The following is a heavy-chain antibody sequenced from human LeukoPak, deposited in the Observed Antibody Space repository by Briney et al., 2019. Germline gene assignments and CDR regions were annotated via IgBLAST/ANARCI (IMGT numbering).Heavy chain of an antibody. D-gene: IGHD6-13*01. CDR1: GYNFKKYG. Sequence: ASVKVSCKASGYNFKKYGISWVRQAPGQGLEWMGWISGYNGDTDYAQKFQGRVTMTTDTTTSTASMELRSLRSDDTAVYYCARDTAAAGTLYFDYWGQGTLVTVSS. CDR3: ARDTAAAGTLYFDY. CDR2: ISGYNGDT. V-gene: IGHV1-18*01. J-gene: IGHJ4*02.